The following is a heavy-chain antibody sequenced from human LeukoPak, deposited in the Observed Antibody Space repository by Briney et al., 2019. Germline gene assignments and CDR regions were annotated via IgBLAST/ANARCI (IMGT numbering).Heavy chain of an antibody. D-gene: IGHD7-27*01. CDR2: ISYDGRKK. Sequence: PGSSLRLSCAPSGFTFSSYAMHWVRQAPGKGLDWVAVISYDGRKKFHASSVKGRFTISRDNSQHTLYLQMNSLSVEDTAVYYCVRERGNWGLDEWGQGTLVSVSS. J-gene: IGHJ4*02. CDR3: VRERGNWGLDE. V-gene: IGHV3-30*04. CDR1: GFTFSSYA.